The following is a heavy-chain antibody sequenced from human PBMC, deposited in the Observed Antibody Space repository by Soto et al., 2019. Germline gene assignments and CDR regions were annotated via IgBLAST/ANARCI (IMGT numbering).Heavy chain of an antibody. CDR3: ASLGSTAMDN. CDR2: ISYDSIHK. V-gene: IGHV3-30-3*01. Sequence: GGSLRLSCPASGFTFSTYSLHWVRQAPGKGLEWVAVISYDSIHKYYADSVRGRFTISRDNSKNTLYLQINSLRAEDTAVYYGASLGSTAMDNWGQGTLVTVSS. CDR1: GFTFSTYS. J-gene: IGHJ4*02. D-gene: IGHD2-2*01.